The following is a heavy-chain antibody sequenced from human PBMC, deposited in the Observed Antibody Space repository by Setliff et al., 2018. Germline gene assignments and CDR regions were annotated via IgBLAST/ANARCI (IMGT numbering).Heavy chain of an antibody. CDR2: SYWDHDK. D-gene: IGHD3-22*01. Sequence: SGPTLVNPTQTLTLTCTFSGFSLCTSGVGVGWIRQPPGKALEWLVLSYWDHDKRYSPSLKSRLTITKDTSKNQVVLTMTNMDPVDTATYYWAHRRGDYYDSSGYYYDYWGQGTLVTVSS. V-gene: IGHV2-5*02. CDR3: AHRRGDYYDSSGYYYDY. J-gene: IGHJ4*02. CDR1: GFSLCTSGVG.